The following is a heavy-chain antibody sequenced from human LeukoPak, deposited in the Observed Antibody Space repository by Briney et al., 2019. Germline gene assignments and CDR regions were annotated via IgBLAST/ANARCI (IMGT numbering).Heavy chain of an antibody. CDR2: IHYSGST. CDR3: ARDRNMVVAATRLGAFDI. J-gene: IGHJ3*02. CDR1: GNSISSYY. V-gene: IGHV4-59*01. D-gene: IGHD2-15*01. Sequence: SETLSLTCTVSGNSISSYYWNWIRQPPGKGLEWIAYIHYSGSTNYDPSLKSRVTISIDTSKNQFSLKVTSVTAADTAVYYCARDRNMVVAATRLGAFDIWGQGTMVTVSS.